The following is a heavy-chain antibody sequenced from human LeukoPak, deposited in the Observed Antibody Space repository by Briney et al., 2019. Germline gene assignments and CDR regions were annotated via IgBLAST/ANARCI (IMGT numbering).Heavy chain of an antibody. V-gene: IGHV1-24*01. D-gene: IGHD2-8*01. J-gene: IGHJ4*02. CDR3: AREDCTNGVCLLY. CDR2: FDPEDGET. Sequence: GASVKVSCKASGYTFTGYYMHWVRQAPGKGLEWMGGFDPEDGETIYAQKFQGRVTITADKSTSTAYMELSSLRSEDTAVYYCAREDCTNGVCLLYWGQGTLVTVSS. CDR1: GYTFTGYY.